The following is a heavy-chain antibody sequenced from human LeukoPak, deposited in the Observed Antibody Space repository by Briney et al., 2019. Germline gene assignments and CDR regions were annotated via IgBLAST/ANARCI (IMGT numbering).Heavy chain of an antibody. CDR1: GGSFSGYY. Sequence: SETLSLTCAVYGGSFSGYYWSWIRQPPGKGLEWIGEINHSGSTNYNPSLKSRVTTTVETTKNHFSLKRSSRTAADTADDYSARGPIKYDYIWGSYRTGAIAVDYWGQGTLVTVSS. D-gene: IGHD3-16*02. V-gene: IGHV4-34*01. CDR3: ARGPIKYDYIWGSYRTGAIAVDY. J-gene: IGHJ4*02. CDR2: INHSGST.